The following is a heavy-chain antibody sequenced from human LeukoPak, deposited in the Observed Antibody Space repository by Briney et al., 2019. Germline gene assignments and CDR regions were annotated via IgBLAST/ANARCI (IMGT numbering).Heavy chain of an antibody. V-gene: IGHV3-66*01. J-gene: IGHJ4*02. Sequence: GGSLRLSCSASGFTVSNNYMTWVRQAPGKGLEWLSVFYTGGGTYYADSVRGRFTISRDNSKNTLSLQMNSLRAEDTAVYYCAKEATGTASDYWGQGTLVTVSS. CDR3: AKEATGTASDY. D-gene: IGHD1-1*01. CDR1: GFTVSNNY. CDR2: FYTGGGT.